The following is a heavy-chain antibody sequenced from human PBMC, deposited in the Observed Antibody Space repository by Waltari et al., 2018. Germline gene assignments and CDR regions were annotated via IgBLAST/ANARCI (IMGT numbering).Heavy chain of an antibody. V-gene: IGHV4-61*02. CDR2: IFTSGGT. CDR3: ARDEARYYDIMTGGGYYGLDV. Sequence: QVQLQESGPGLVRPSQTLSLTCTVSGGSISSGSVYWTWIRQPAGKGLEWVGHIFTSGGTEYNPSLKSRVSVSLDTSENQFSLRRSSVTAADTAVYYCARDEARYYDIMTGGGYYGLDVWGQGTTVTVSS. D-gene: IGHD3-9*01. J-gene: IGHJ6*02. CDR1: GGSISSGSVY.